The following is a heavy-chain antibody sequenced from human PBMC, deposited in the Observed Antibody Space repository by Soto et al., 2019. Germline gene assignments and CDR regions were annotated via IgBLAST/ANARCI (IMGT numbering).Heavy chain of an antibody. D-gene: IGHD3-10*01. CDR3: TMVRGIIDPFDY. V-gene: IGHV3-23*01. CDR1: GFTFSSFA. CDR2: VSGSGDSP. Sequence: EVQLLESGGGLVQPGGSLRLSCAASGFTFSSFAMSWVRQFLGRGLEWVSAVSGSGDSPYYADSVKGRFTVSRDNSKNTLYLQMNSLRDEDTAVYYCTMVRGIIDPFDYWGQGTLVAVSA. J-gene: IGHJ4*02.